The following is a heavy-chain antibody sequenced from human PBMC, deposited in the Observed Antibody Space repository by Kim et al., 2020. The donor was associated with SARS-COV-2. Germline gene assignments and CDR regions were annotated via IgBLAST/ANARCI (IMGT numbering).Heavy chain of an antibody. CDR2: ISGSGSDT. V-gene: IGHV3-23*01. CDR3: AKALSSWHGKVDY. Sequence: GGSLRLSCAASGFTFSDYGMTWVRQAPGKGLEWVSRISGSGSDTFYAASVRGRFTISRDNSRNTVYLQLNSLRDEDTAMFYCAKALSSWHGKVDYRGQG. CDR1: GFTFSDYG. J-gene: IGHJ4*02. D-gene: IGHD3-16*01.